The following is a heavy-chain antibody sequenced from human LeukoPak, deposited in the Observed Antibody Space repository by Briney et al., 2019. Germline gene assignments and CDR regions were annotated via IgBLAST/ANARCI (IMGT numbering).Heavy chain of an antibody. CDR1: GFSFSNYA. CDR3: AKDRVFGILIGGGFDY. J-gene: IGHJ4*02. CDR2: VSGSGGST. D-gene: IGHD3-3*01. Sequence: GGSLRLSCAASGFSFSNYAMNWVRQAPGKGLEWVSGVSGSGGSTKYADSVKGRFTISRDNSKNTLYLQMSSLRVEDTAVYYCAKDRVFGILIGGGFDYWGQGTLVTVSP. V-gene: IGHV3-23*01.